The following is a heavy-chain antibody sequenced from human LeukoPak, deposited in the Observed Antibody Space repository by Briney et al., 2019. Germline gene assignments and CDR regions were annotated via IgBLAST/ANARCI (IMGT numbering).Heavy chain of an antibody. J-gene: IGHJ4*02. CDR1: GFKFHRYT. CDR2: AGWAGGTT. CDR3: AKELDTMFFDN. Sequence: GGSLRLSCATSGFKFHRYTIHWVRQAAGKGLGWVSLAGWAGGTTYYSDSVRGRFTISRDSGRNSVYLQMNSLTTDDTAFYFCAKELDTMFFDNWGQGTLVTVSS. V-gene: IGHV3-43*01. D-gene: IGHD3-10*02.